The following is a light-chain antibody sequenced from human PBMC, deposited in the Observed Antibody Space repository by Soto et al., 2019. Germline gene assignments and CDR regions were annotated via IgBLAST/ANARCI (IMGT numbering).Light chain of an antibody. CDR2: EVS. CDR3: CSYAGSSTFRVV. J-gene: IGLJ2*01. Sequence: QSVLTQPASVSGSPGQSITISCTGTSSDVGSYNLVSWYQQHPGKAPKLMIYEVSKRPSGVSNRFSGSKSGNTASLTSSGLQAEDEADYYCCSYAGSSTFRVVFGGGTKVTVL. CDR1: SSDVGSYNL. V-gene: IGLV2-23*02.